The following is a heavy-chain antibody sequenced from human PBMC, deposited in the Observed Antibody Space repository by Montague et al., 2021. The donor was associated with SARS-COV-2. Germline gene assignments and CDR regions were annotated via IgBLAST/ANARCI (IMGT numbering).Heavy chain of an antibody. CDR3: EGVGAGHRLNNGFDP. D-gene: IGHD1-26*01. CDR2: IYYSGTS. Sequence: SETLSLTCTVSGGSISSSDSYWGWIRQPPGKGLEWIGNIYYSGTSYYNPSLKSRITMAVATSKNQFSLNLISVTAADTAVYFCEGVGAGHRLNNGFDPWGQGTMVTVSS. CDR1: GGSISSSDSY. J-gene: IGHJ5*02. V-gene: IGHV4-39*01.